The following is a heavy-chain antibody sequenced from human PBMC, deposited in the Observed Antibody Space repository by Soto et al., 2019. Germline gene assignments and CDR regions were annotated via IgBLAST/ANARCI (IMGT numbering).Heavy chain of an antibody. Sequence: QVQLVQSGAEVMKPGSSVKVSCKASGGTFSRYAISWVRQAPGQGLEWMGGIIPIFGTANYAQKFQGRVTITADESTSTAYMELSSLRSEDTAVYYCARRGYDFWSGTQDWFDPWGQGTLVTVSS. CDR1: GGTFSRYA. CDR3: ARRGYDFWSGTQDWFDP. V-gene: IGHV1-69*01. CDR2: IIPIFGTA. J-gene: IGHJ5*02. D-gene: IGHD3-3*01.